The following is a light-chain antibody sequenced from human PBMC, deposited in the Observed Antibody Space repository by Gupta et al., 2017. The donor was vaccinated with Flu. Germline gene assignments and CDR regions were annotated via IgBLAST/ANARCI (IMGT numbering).Light chain of an antibody. CDR3: QQLNTYPRT. CDR2: AAF. V-gene: IGKV1-9*01. J-gene: IGKJ3*01. Sequence: GDRVTITCRASRDITTFLAWYQQKPGKAPTLLIYAAFILQNGVPSRFSGSGSGTEFTLTISNLQPDDFATYYCQQLNTYPRTFGPGTRVDLK. CDR1: RDITTF.